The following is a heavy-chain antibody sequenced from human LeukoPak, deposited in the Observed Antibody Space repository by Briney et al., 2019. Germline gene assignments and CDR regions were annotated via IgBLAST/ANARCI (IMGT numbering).Heavy chain of an antibody. Sequence: EASVKVSCKASGGTFSSYAISWVRQAPGQGLEWMGGIIPIFGTANYAQKFQGRVTITADESTSTAYMEMSSLRSEDTAVYYCASPTATTRIFDYWGKGTIVTVSS. CDR2: IIPIFGTA. V-gene: IGHV1-69*01. CDR1: GGTFSSYA. J-gene: IGHJ4*02. CDR3: ASPTATTRIFDY. D-gene: IGHD1-26*01.